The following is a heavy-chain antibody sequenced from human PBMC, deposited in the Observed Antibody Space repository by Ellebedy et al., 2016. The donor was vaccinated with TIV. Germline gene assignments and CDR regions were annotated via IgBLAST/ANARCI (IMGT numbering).Heavy chain of an antibody. CDR1: GFTFSGYG. CDR2: IWYDGSNK. D-gene: IGHD3-10*01. J-gene: IGHJ6*02. CDR3: AREPMVRGVIRRGYAMDV. V-gene: IGHV3-33*01. Sequence: GGSLRLXXAASGFTFSGYGMHWVRQAPGKGLEWVAVIWYDGSNKYYADSVKGRFTISRDNSKNTLYLQMNSLRAEDTAVYYCAREPMVRGVIRRGYAMDVWGQGTTVTVSS.